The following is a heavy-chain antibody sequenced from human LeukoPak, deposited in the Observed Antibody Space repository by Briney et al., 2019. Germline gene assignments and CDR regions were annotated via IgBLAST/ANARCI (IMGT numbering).Heavy chain of an antibody. D-gene: IGHD4-17*01. V-gene: IGHV4-4*07. J-gene: IGHJ2*01. Sequence: SETLSLTCTVSGGSISNYYWSWIRQPAGEGLEWIGRIDSSESTNYNPSLKSRVTMSVDASKNQFSLKLSSVTAADTAVYYCARTVPSYWYFDLWGRGTLVTVSS. CDR1: GGSISNYY. CDR3: ARTVPSYWYFDL. CDR2: IDSSEST.